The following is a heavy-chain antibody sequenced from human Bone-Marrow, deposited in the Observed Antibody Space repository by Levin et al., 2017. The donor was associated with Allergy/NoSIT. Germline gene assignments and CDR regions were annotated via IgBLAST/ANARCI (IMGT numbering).Heavy chain of an antibody. CDR2: IYSGGST. J-gene: IGHJ4*02. V-gene: IGHV3-53*01. CDR1: GFTVSSNY. CDR3: ARGHYGPYYFDY. Sequence: GGSLRLSCAASGFTVSSNYMSWVRQAPGKGLEWVSVIYSGGSTYYADSVKGRFTISRDNSKNTLYLQMNSLRAEDTAVYYCARGHYGPYYFDYWGQGTLVTVSS. D-gene: IGHD4-17*01.